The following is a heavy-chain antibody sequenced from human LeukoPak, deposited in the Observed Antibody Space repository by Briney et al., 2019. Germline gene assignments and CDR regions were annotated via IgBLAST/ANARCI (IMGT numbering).Heavy chain of an antibody. CDR2: IIPILGIA. D-gene: IGHD6-19*01. CDR3: ARDSSGWYGNWFDP. Sequence: SVKVSCKASGGTFSSYTISWVRQAPGQGLEWMGRIIPILGIANYAQKFQGRVTITADESTSTAYMELSSLRSEDTAVYYCARDSSGWYGNWFDPWGQGTLVTVSS. V-gene: IGHV1-69*04. J-gene: IGHJ5*02. CDR1: GGTFSSYT.